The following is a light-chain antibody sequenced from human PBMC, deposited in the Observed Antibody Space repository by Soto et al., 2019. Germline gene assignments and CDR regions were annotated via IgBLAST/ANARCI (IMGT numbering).Light chain of an antibody. CDR3: QQYNNWPFIT. CDR1: QSVRGN. CDR2: GAA. Sequence: VMTPSPAALSVSPGARATLSCRASQSVRGNLAWYQQKPGQSPRRLIYGAASSATGIPVRFSGSGSGTEVTLTIISWQAEDFAADYCQQYNNWPFITFGQGTRREIK. V-gene: IGKV3-15*01. J-gene: IGKJ5*01.